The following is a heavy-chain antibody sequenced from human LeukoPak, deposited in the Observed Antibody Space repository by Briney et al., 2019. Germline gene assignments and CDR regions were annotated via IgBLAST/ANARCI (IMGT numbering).Heavy chain of an antibody. CDR1: GFSLSTSGVG. Sequence: VSGPTLVKPTQTLTLTCTFSGFSLSTSGVGVGWIRQPPGKALEWLALIYWNDDNRYSPSLKSRLTITKDTSKNQVVLKMTNMDPVDTATYYCAHYGDYRFMYYFDYWGQGTLVTVSS. CDR2: IYWNDDN. V-gene: IGHV2-5*01. D-gene: IGHD4-17*01. J-gene: IGHJ4*02. CDR3: AHYGDYRFMYYFDY.